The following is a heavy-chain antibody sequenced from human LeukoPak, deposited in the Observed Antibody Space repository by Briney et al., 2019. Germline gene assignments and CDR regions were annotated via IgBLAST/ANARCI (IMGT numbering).Heavy chain of an antibody. V-gene: IGHV4-30-2*06. D-gene: IGHD3-10*01. Sequence: PSETLSLTCSVSGGSISSTGFTWSWIRQSPGMGLEWIGYITQGGNGYYNPSLKSRVTISVDRSKNQFSLMMNSVTAADTAMYFCARDSVASYNYFESWGQGTLVAVSS. CDR3: ARDSVASYNYFES. CDR1: GGSISSTGFT. CDR2: ITQGGNG. J-gene: IGHJ4*02.